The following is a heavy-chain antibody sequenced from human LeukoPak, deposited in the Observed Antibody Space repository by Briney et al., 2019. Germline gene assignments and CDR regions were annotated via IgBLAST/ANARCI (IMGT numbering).Heavy chain of an antibody. D-gene: IGHD4-17*01. V-gene: IGHV4-39*02. CDR3: ARDWATVTELDY. J-gene: IGHJ4*02. CDR2: IYYSGST. CDR1: GGSISSSCYY. Sequence: SETLSLTCTVSGGSISSSCYYWGWIRKPPGKGLERFGSIYYSGSTYYNPSLKSRVTISVDTSKNQFSLKLSSVTAANTAVYYCARDWATVTELDYWGQGTLVTVSS.